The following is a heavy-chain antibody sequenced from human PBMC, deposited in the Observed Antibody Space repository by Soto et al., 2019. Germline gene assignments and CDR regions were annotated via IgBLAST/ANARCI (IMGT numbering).Heavy chain of an antibody. CDR2: IYYSGST. J-gene: IGHJ6*03. Sequence: PSETLSLTCTVSGGSISSSSYYWGWIRQPPGKGLEWIGSIYYSGSTYYNPSLKSRVTISVDTSKNQFSLKLSSVTAADTAVYYCARGEGSRYYMDVWGKGTTVTVSS. V-gene: IGHV4-39*01. CDR1: GGSISSSSYY. CDR3: ARGEGSRYYMDV. D-gene: IGHD1-26*01.